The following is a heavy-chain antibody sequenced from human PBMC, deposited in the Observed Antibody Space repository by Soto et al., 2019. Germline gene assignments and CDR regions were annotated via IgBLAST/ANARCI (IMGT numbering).Heavy chain of an antibody. CDR1: GFTFSDHY. D-gene: IGHD6-19*01. CDR3: TRVTKAGTTFFDS. Sequence: EVQLVESGGGLVQPGGSLGLSCAASGFTFSDHYMDWVRQAPGKGLEWVGRIRNKAKSYTSAYAASVKGRLTFSRDDSKNSVYLQMNNLKIDDTAVYYCTRVTKAGTTFFDSWGQGILVTVSS. CDR2: IRNKAKSYTS. J-gene: IGHJ4*02. V-gene: IGHV3-72*01.